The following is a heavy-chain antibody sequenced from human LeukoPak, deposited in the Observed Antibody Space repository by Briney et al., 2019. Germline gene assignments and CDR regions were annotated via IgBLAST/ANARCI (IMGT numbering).Heavy chain of an antibody. J-gene: IGHJ4*02. D-gene: IGHD5-12*01. CDR1: GYTFTSYD. V-gene: IGHV1-8*03. CDR3: ARGRSTGYPYYFEY. Sequence: ASVNVSCKASGYTFTSYDINWVRQAPGQGLEWMGWMNPNSGSTGYAQKFQGRVTITRNTSISTAYMELSGLRSEDTAVYYCARGRSTGYPYYFEYWGQGTLVTVSS. CDR2: MNPNSGST.